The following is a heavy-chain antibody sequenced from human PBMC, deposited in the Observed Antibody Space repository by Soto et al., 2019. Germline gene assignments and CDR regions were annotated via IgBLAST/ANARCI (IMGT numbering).Heavy chain of an antibody. J-gene: IGHJ3*02. D-gene: IGHD3-10*01. CDR2: INHSGST. V-gene: IGHV4-34*01. CDR1: GGSFSGYY. CDR3: ARLLLWVGESYRLEDDAFDI. Sequence: PSETLSLTCAVYGGSFSGYYWSWIRQPPGKGLEWIGEINHSGSTNYNPSLKSRVTISVDTSKNQFSLKLSSVTAADTAVYYCARLLLWVGESYRLEDDAFDIWGQGTMVTVSS.